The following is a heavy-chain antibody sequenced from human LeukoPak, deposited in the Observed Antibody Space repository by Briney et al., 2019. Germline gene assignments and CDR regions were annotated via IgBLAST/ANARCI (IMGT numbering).Heavy chain of an antibody. CDR3: AKARLFMSSRSGWYVFDY. CDR1: GFTFSSYA. D-gene: IGHD6-19*01. Sequence: GGPLRLSCAASGFTFSSYAMSWVRQAPGKGLEWVSAISGSGGSTYYADSVKGRFTISRDNSKNTLYLQMNSLRAEDTAVYYCAKARLFMSSRSGWYVFDYWGQGTLVTVSS. J-gene: IGHJ4*02. V-gene: IGHV3-23*01. CDR2: ISGSGGST.